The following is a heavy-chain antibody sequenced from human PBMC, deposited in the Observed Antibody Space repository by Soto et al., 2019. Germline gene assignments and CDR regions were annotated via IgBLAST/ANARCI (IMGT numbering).Heavy chain of an antibody. V-gene: IGHV1-69*04. J-gene: IGHJ5*02. CDR1: GGTLSDYG. D-gene: IGHD3-10*02. Sequence: QVHLVQFGDEVSKPGSSVRVSCKASGGTLSDYGFSWVRQAPGQGREWLVRIVPALNVTRHAQKFYGRLTLTADTSTATAFMELSGLTSYDTAIYYCTNVRFDFSGFDPWGQGTLVAVSA. CDR2: IVPALNVT. CDR3: TNVRFDFSGFDP.